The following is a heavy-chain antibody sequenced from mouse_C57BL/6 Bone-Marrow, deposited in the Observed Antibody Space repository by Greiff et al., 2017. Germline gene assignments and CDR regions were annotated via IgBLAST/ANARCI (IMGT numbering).Heavy chain of an antibody. Sequence: VQLKESGAELVRPGASVKLSCTASGFNIKDDYMPWVKQRPEQGLEWIGWIDPENGDTEYASKFQGKATITADTSSNTAYLQLSSLTSEDTAVYYCTNYGNYPWFAYWGQGTLVTVAA. D-gene: IGHD2-1*01. V-gene: IGHV14-4*01. CDR2: IDPENGDT. CDR3: TNYGNYPWFAY. J-gene: IGHJ3*01. CDR1: GFNIKDDY.